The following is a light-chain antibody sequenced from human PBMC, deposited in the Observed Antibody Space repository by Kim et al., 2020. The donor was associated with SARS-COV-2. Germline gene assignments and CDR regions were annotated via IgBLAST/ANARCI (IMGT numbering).Light chain of an antibody. CDR2: GAS. Sequence: DIQLTQSPSSLSASLGDRVTITCRASQSIVNYLNWYQQAPGKAPKLLIFGASTLQSGVPSRFSGSGSGTHFTLTISSLQPEDFATYYCHESYIGLWTFSQGSKVDIK. CDR3: HESYIGLWT. CDR1: QSIVNY. V-gene: IGKV1-39*01. J-gene: IGKJ1*01.